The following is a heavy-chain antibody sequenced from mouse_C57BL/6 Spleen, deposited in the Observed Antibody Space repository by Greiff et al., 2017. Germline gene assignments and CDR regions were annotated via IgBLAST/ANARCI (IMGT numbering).Heavy chain of an antibody. V-gene: IGHV1-39*01. CDR3: ARSNYYGSYWYFDV. J-gene: IGHJ1*03. Sequence: VQLKESGPELVKPGASVKISCKASGYSFTDYNMNWVKQSNGKSLEWIGVINPNYGTTSYNQKFKGKATLTVDQSSSTAYMQLNSLTSEDSAVYYCARSNYYGSYWYFDVWGTGTTVTVSS. D-gene: IGHD1-2*01. CDR1: GYSFTDYN. CDR2: INPNYGTT.